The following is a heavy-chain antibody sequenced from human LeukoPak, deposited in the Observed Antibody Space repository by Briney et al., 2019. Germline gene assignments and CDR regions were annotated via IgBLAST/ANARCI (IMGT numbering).Heavy chain of an antibody. CDR3: ARGLRRLFSPGRWFDP. CDR2: INHSGST. J-gene: IGHJ5*02. Sequence: SETLSLTCAVYGGSFSGYYWSWIRQPPGKGLEWIGEINHSGSTNYNPSLKSRVTISVDTSKNQFSLKLSSVTAADTAVYYCARGLRRLFSPGRWFDPWGQGTLVTVSS. V-gene: IGHV4-34*01. D-gene: IGHD3-22*01. CDR1: GGSFSGYY.